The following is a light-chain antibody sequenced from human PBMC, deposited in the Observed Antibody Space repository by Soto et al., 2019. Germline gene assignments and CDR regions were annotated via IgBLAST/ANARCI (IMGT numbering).Light chain of an antibody. V-gene: IGKV1-27*01. CDR1: QSVSGW. CDR2: AAS. Sequence: DIQMTQSPSTLSASVGDTVTATCRASQSVSGWLAWYQQKPGKVPKLLIYAASTLQSGVPSRFSGSGSGTDFTLTISSLQPEDVATYYCQKYNSARWTFGQGTKVDIK. J-gene: IGKJ1*01. CDR3: QKYNSARWT.